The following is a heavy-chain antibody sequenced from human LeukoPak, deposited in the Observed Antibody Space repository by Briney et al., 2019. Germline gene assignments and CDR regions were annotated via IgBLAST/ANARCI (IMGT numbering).Heavy chain of an antibody. V-gene: IGHV3-23*01. J-gene: IGHJ6*02. CDR3: AKSFRGGYYYYYGMDV. D-gene: IGHD3-10*01. Sequence: PGGSLRLSCAASGFTFSSYAMSWVRQAPGKGLEWVSAISGSGGSTYYADSVKGRFTISRDNSKNTLYLQMNSLRTGDTAVYYCAKSFRGGYYYYYGMDVWGQGTTVTVSS. CDR2: ISGSGGST. CDR1: GFTFSSYA.